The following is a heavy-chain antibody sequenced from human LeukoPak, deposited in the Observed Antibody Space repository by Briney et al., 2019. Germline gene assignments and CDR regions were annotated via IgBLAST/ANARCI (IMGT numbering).Heavy chain of an antibody. CDR3: ATVDKRKVPAAMVYYYGMDV. Sequence: ASVKVSCEVSGYTLTELSMHWVRQAPGKGLEWMGGFDPEDGETIYAQKFQGRVTMTEDTSTDTAYMELSSLRSEDTAVYYCATVDKRKVPAAMVYYYGMDVWGQGTTVTVSS. V-gene: IGHV1-24*01. D-gene: IGHD2-2*01. CDR2: FDPEDGET. CDR1: GYTLTELS. J-gene: IGHJ6*02.